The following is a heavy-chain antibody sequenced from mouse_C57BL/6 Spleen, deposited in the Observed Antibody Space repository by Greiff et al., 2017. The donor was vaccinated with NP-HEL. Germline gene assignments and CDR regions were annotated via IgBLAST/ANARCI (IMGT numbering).Heavy chain of an antibody. CDR3: ASGGTTVVASGDY. CDR1: GYTFTSYG. Sequence: VQLQQSGAELARPGASVKLSCKASGYTFTSYGISWVKQRTGQGLEWIGEIYPRSGNTYYNEKFKGKATLTADKSSSTAYMELRSLTSEDSAVYFCASGGTTVVASGDYWGQGTTLTVSS. J-gene: IGHJ2*01. V-gene: IGHV1-81*01. D-gene: IGHD1-1*01. CDR2: IYPRSGNT.